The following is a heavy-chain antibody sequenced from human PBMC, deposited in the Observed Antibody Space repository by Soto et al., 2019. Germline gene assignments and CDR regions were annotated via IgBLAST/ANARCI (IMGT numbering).Heavy chain of an antibody. CDR3: ARDVAAAAQLSFDY. J-gene: IGHJ4*02. V-gene: IGHV1-18*01. Sequence: QVQLVQSGAEVKKPGASVKVSCKDSGYTFTSYGISWVRQAPGQGREWMGGISAYNGNTNYAQKLQGRVTKTTYTSTRTAYLELRSLRSDDTAVYYCARDVAAAAQLSFDYWGQGTLVTVSS. CDR1: GYTFTSYG. D-gene: IGHD6-13*01. CDR2: ISAYNGNT.